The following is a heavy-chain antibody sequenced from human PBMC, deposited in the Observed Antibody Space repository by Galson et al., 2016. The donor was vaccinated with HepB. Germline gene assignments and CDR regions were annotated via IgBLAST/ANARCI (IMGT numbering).Heavy chain of an antibody. J-gene: IGHJ6*02. Sequence: SLRLSCAASGFTFSVYWMTWVRQAPGKGLEWVANVKRDGNETHYVDSVKGRFTISRDNTKNSLYLQMNSLRVEDTAVYYCARDMARLYDVVTGRVNYGLDVWGQGTTVTVSS. D-gene: IGHD3-9*01. CDR3: ARDMARLYDVVTGRVNYGLDV. CDR2: VKRDGNET. V-gene: IGHV3-7*01. CDR1: GFTFSVYW.